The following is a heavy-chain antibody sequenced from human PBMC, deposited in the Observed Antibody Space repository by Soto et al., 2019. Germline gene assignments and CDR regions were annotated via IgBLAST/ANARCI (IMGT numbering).Heavy chain of an antibody. Sequence: QVQLVQSGAEVKKPGASVKVSCKASGITFSTYAIHWVRQAPGQSLEWMGWINTGNGNTRYSQNFQDRVTLTRDTSASTAYMDLSSLRSEDTSIYYCARAISGYVTWGQGTLVTVSS. D-gene: IGHD5-12*01. CDR3: ARAISGYVT. J-gene: IGHJ5*02. CDR2: INTGNGNT. CDR1: GITFSTYA. V-gene: IGHV1-3*04.